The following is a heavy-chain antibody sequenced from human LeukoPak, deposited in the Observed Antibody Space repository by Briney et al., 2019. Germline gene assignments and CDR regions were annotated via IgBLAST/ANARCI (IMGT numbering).Heavy chain of an antibody. J-gene: IGHJ4*02. CDR1: GFTFDDYG. Sequence: GGSLRLSCAASGFTFDDYGMSWVRQAPGKGLEWVSGINWNGGSTGYADSVKGRFTISRDNAKNSLYLQMNSLRAEDTALYYCARGRGGVVPAAIKGDRHNWNYVDYFDYWGQGTLVTVSS. V-gene: IGHV3-20*04. CDR3: ARGRGGVVPAAIKGDRHNWNYVDYFDY. D-gene: IGHD2-2*01. CDR2: INWNGGST.